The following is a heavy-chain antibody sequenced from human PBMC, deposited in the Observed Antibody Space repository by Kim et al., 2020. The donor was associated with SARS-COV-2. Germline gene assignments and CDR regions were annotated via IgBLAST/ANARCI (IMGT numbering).Heavy chain of an antibody. D-gene: IGHD3-22*01. V-gene: IGHV3-49*02. J-gene: IGHJ3*02. CDR3: TRVRPTYYYDSSRAFDI. Sequence: KGRFTISRDDSKSIAYLQMNSLKTEDTAVYYCTRVRPTYYYDSSRAFDIWGQGTMVTVSS.